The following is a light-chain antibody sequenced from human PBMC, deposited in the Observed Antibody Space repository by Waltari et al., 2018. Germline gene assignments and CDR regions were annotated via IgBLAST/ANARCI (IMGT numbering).Light chain of an antibody. J-gene: IGLJ2*01. CDR3: SSFSSGSTPVV. Sequence: QSVLTQPASVSGSPGQSITISCTGTSSDVGSYNFVSWYQQHPGKAPKLIIFNVSNRPSGVSNRFSGSKSGNTASSTISGLQAEDEADFYCSSFSSGSTPVVFGGGTMLTVL. CDR1: SSDVGSYNF. CDR2: NVS. V-gene: IGLV2-14*03.